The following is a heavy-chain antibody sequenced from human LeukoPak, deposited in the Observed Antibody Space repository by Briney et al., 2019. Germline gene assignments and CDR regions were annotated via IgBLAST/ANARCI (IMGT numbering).Heavy chain of an antibody. D-gene: IGHD3-22*01. Sequence: GSPRLSCAASGFTFSNYWMHWVRQHPGKGLVWVSGISSDGSRTSYVDSVKGRFTISRDTSKNTLYLQMNSLRSEDTAVYYCAKEYYYDSSADYAWAYFDSWGQGILVTVSS. V-gene: IGHV3-74*01. CDR2: ISSDGSRT. CDR3: AKEYYYDSSADYAWAYFDS. J-gene: IGHJ4*02. CDR1: GFTFSNYW.